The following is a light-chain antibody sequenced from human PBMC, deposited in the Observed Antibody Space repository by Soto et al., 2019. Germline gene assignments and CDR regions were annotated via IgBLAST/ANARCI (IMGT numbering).Light chain of an antibody. Sequence: QAVLTQEPSLTVSPGVTATLTCGSSTGAVTNGHYPYWFQQKPGQAPRTLIYDTTNRHSWTPARFSGSLLGGKAALTLSGAQPEDEAEYYCLLRYNGPSVFGCGTKVTVL. V-gene: IGLV7-46*01. CDR3: LLRYNGPSV. CDR1: TGAVTNGHY. J-gene: IGLJ1*01. CDR2: DTT.